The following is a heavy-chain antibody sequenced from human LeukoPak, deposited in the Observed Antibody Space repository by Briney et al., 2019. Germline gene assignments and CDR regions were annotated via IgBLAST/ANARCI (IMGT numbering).Heavy chain of an antibody. Sequence: PSETLSLTCAVYGGSFSGYYWSWIRQPPGKGLEWIGEINHSGSTNYNPSLKSRVTISVDTSKNQFSLKLSSVTAADTAVYYCARVQPGLGWFDPWGQGTLVTVSS. J-gene: IGHJ5*02. V-gene: IGHV4-34*01. D-gene: IGHD3-16*01. CDR2: INHSGST. CDR1: GGSFSGYY. CDR3: ARVQPGLGWFDP.